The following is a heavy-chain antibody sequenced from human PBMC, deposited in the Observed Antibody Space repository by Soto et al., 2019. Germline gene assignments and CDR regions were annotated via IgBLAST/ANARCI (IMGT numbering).Heavy chain of an antibody. CDR1: GFTFSSYS. D-gene: IGHD5-12*01. J-gene: IGHJ4*02. Sequence: GGSLRLSCAASGFTFSSYSMNWVRQAPGKGLEWVSSISSSSYIYYADSVKGRFTISRDNAKNSLYLQMNSLRAEDTAVYYCARGLSYSGYDVDYWGQGTLVTVSS. CDR3: ARGLSYSGYDVDY. V-gene: IGHV3-21*01. CDR2: ISSSSYI.